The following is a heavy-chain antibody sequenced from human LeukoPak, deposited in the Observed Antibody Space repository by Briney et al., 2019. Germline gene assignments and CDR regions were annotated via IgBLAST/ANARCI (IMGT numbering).Heavy chain of an antibody. Sequence: GGSLRLSCAASGFTFSSYAMSWVRQAPGKGLEWVSAISGSSGSTYYADSVKGRFTISRDNSKNTLYLQMNSLRAEDTAVYYCAKDLYYYDSSGYYHVYFDYWGQGTLVTVSS. CDR3: AKDLYYYDSSGYYHVYFDY. V-gene: IGHV3-23*01. CDR1: GFTFSSYA. CDR2: ISGSSGST. J-gene: IGHJ4*02. D-gene: IGHD3-22*01.